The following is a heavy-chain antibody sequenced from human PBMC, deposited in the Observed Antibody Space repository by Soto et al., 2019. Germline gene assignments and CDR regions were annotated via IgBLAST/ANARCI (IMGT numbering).Heavy chain of an antibody. Sequence: GGSLRLSCAASGFTFSSYAISWVRQAPGKGLEWVSAISGSGGSTYYADSVKGRFTISRDNSKNTLYLQMNSLRSDDTAVYYCAKDLGVIAVADTDPSQHWGQGTLVTVSS. CDR1: GFTFSSYA. CDR3: AKDLGVIAVADTDPSQH. V-gene: IGHV3-23*01. J-gene: IGHJ1*01. D-gene: IGHD6-19*01. CDR2: ISGSGGST.